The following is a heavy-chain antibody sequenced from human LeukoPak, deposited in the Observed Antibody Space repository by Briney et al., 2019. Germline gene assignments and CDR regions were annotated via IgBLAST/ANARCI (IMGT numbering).Heavy chain of an antibody. CDR1: GFAFSNIA. D-gene: IGHD3-10*01. J-gene: IGHJ4*02. CDR3: ASDADWFESIQYYFDN. V-gene: IGHV3-30*04. Sequence: PGGSLRLSCAASGFAFSNIAMHWVRQAPGKGLEWVALISYDGNRQFYADSVKGRFTISRDNSKNTLFLQMNSLRAEDTAVYFCASDADWFESIQYYFDNWGQGTLVTVSS. CDR2: ISYDGNRQ.